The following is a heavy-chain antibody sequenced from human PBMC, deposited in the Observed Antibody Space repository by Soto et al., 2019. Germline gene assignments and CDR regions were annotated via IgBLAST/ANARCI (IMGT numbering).Heavy chain of an antibody. V-gene: IGHV4-4*02. CDR1: SGSISSSNW. D-gene: IGHD2-2*01. Sequence: QVQLQESGPGLVKPSGTLSLTCAVPSGSISSSNWWSWVRQPPGKGLEGIGEIYHSGSTNYNPSLKSRVTISVDKSKNQFSLKLSSVTAADTAVYYCARLNVVPAAMNYYYMDVWGKGTTVTVSS. J-gene: IGHJ6*03. CDR2: IYHSGST. CDR3: ARLNVVPAAMNYYYMDV.